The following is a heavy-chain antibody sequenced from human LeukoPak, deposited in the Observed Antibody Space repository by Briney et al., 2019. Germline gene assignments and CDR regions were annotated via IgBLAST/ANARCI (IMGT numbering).Heavy chain of an antibody. CDR2: IYYSGST. V-gene: IGHV4-59*01. Sequence: SETLSLTCTVSGGSISSYYWSWDRQPPGKGLEWIGYIYYSGSTNYNPSLKSRVTISVDTSKNQFSLKLSSVTAADTAVYYCARGSSGDYSDYWGQGTLVTVSS. CDR1: GGSISSYY. D-gene: IGHD4-17*01. CDR3: ARGSSGDYSDY. J-gene: IGHJ4*02.